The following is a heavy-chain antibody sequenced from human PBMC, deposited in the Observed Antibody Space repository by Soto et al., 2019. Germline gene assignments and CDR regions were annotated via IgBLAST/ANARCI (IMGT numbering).Heavy chain of an antibody. CDR2: INAGNGNT. D-gene: IGHD2-15*01. J-gene: IGHJ4*02. CDR1: GYTFTGYA. CDR3: ARDLGGWPDY. Sequence: ASVKVSCKASGYTFTGYAMHWVRQAPGQRLEWMGWINAGNGNTKYAQKFQGRVTITRDTSASTAYMELRSLRSDDTAVYYCARDLGGWPDYWGQGTLATVSS. V-gene: IGHV1-3*01.